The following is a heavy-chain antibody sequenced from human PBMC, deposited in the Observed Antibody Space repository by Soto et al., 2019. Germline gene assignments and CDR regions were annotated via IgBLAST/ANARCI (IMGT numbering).Heavy chain of an antibody. CDR1: GFSLSTSGMC. CDR3: ARILVDAGDDILTGYYGWGFDP. V-gene: IGHV2-70*11. D-gene: IGHD3-9*01. CDR2: IDWDDDK. J-gene: IGHJ5*02. Sequence: ASGPTLVNPTQTLTLACTFSGFSLSTSGMCVSWIRQPPGKALEWLARIDWDDDKYYSTSLKTRLTISKDTSKNQVVLTMTNMDPVDTATYYCARILVDAGDDILTGYYGWGFDPWGQGTLVTVSS.